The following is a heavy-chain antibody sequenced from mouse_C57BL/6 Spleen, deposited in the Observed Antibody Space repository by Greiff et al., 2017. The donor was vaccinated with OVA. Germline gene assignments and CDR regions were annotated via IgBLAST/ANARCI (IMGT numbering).Heavy chain of an antibody. Sequence: VQLQQSGAELVRPGASVKLSCTASGFNIKDYYMHWVKQRPEQGLEWIGRIDPEDGDTEYAPKFQGKGIMTTDTSSNTAYLQLSSLTSEDTAVYYCTTPYYYGSSLYYFDYWGQGTTLTVSS. CDR1: GFNIKDYY. J-gene: IGHJ2*01. CDR2: IDPEDGDT. V-gene: IGHV14-1*01. D-gene: IGHD1-1*01. CDR3: TTPYYYGSSLYYFDY.